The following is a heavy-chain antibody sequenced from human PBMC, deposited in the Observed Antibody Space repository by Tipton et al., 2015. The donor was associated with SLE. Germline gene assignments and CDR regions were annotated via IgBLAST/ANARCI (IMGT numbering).Heavy chain of an antibody. Sequence: TLSLTCTVSGGSISRGSYYWSWIRQPAGKGLEWIGRIYTSGSTNYNPSLKSRVTISVDTSKNQFSLKLSSVTAADTAVYYCARAPGLRYAFDIWGQGTMVTVSS. J-gene: IGHJ3*02. CDR3: ARAPGLRYAFDI. CDR2: IYTSGST. CDR1: GGSISRGSYY. V-gene: IGHV4-61*02. D-gene: IGHD5-12*01.